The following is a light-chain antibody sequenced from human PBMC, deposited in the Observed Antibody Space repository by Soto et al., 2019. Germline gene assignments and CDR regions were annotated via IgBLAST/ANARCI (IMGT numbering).Light chain of an antibody. CDR2: DTT. CDR3: LLSDGDARV. V-gene: IGLV7-46*01. Sequence: QAVVTQEPSLTVSPGGTVTLTCGSATGAVTSDHYAYWFQQKHGQAPWTLIYDTTNRHSWTPARFSGSLLGGKAALTLSGAQPADEADYYCLLSDGDARVFGGGTKVTVL. J-gene: IGLJ3*02. CDR1: TGAVTSDHY.